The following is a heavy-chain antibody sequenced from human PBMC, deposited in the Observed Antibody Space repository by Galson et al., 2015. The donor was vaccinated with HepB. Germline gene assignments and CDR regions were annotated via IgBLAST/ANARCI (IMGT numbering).Heavy chain of an antibody. CDR3: ARDLYWLGYSSSWYRTYGMDV. J-gene: IGHJ6*02. D-gene: IGHD6-13*01. CDR2: ISSSSSTT. V-gene: IGHV3-48*04. CDR1: GFTFSSYS. Sequence: SLRLSCAASGFTFSSYSMNWVRQAPGKGLEWVSDISSSSSTTYYTDYVKGRFTISRDNAKNSLYLQMNSLRAEDTAVYYCARDLYWLGYSSSWYRTYGMDVWGQGTTVTVSS.